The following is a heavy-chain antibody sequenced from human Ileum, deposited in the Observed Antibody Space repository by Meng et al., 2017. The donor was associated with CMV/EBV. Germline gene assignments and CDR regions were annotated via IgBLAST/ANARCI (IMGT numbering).Heavy chain of an antibody. V-gene: IGHV4-61*01. CDR3: ARVSCRLGTCYDS. CDR2: IYYSGSS. Sequence: SETLSLTCTVSGGSVSDSRYYWSWIRRPPGKALEWIGYIYYSGSSKYNPSLKSRVTMSVDRSKDQFSLTMNSVTAADSAVYHCARVSCRLGTCYDSWGQGALVTVSS. D-gene: IGHD2-15*01. CDR1: GGSVSDSRYY. J-gene: IGHJ5*01.